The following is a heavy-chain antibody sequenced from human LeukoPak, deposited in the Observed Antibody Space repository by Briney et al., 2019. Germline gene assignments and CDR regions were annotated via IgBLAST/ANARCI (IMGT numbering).Heavy chain of an antibody. D-gene: IGHD3-22*01. J-gene: IGHJ4*02. CDR1: GYSFTSYW. V-gene: IGHV5-51*01. Sequence: GESLKISCKGSGYSFTSYWIGWVRQMPGKGLEWMGIIYPGDSDTRYSPSFQGQVTISADKSISTAYLQWSSLKAPDTAMYYCARYSEYYHDSSESVVGYWGQGTLVTVSS. CDR3: ARYSEYYHDSSESVVGY. CDR2: IYPGDSDT.